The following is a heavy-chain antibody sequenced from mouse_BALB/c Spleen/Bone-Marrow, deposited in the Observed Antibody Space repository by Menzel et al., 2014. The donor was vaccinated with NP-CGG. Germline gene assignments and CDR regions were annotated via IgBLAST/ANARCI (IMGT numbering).Heavy chain of an antibody. CDR1: GYAFTNYL. CDR2: INPGSGGT. V-gene: IGHV1-54*01. CDR3: ARNANWLFTY. D-gene: IGHD4-1*01. Sequence: QVQLQQPGAELVRPGTSVKVSCKASGYAFTNYLMEWIKQRPGQGLEWIGVINPGSGGTNYNEKFKGKATLTADKSSSTAYMQLSSLTSDDSAVYFCARNANWLFTYWGQGTLVTVSA. J-gene: IGHJ3*01.